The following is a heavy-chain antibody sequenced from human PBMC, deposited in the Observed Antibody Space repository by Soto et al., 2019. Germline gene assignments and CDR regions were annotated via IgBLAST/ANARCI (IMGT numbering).Heavy chain of an antibody. CDR3: ARDRYCSSSRCYGPDH. CDR2: IIPMLNIA. V-gene: IGHV1-69*17. J-gene: IGHJ4*02. Sequence: QVQLVQSGAEVKKPGSSVKVSCKASGVTSSSSAISWVRQAPGQGLEWMAGIIPMLNIAKYAHQFQGRVTITADKSTSTAYMELSSLRSEDTAVYYCARDRYCSSSRCYGPDHWGQGTLVTVSS. D-gene: IGHD2-2*01. CDR1: GVTSSSSA.